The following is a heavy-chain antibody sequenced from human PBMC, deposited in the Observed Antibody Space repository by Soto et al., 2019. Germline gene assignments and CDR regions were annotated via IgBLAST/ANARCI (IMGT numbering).Heavy chain of an antibody. V-gene: IGHV3-30-3*01. CDR2: ISYDGRSN. Sequence: QVQLVESGGGVVQPGRSLRLSCAASGITFITYAMHWVRQAPGKGLEWAAVISYDGRSNYYADSVKGRFTISRDNSKNTLYLQMNSLRVEDTAEYYCARDSYGMDVWGQGTTVTVSS. CDR1: GITFITYA. J-gene: IGHJ6*02. CDR3: ARDSYGMDV.